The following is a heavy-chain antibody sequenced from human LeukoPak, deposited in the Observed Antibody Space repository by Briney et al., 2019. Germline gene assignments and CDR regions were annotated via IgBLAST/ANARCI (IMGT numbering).Heavy chain of an antibody. V-gene: IGHV4-4*07. CDR3: ARDPLRSSFDP. Sequence: SETLSLTCNASGDSITTNHWAWIRQPAGKGLEWIGRLHISGNKNYNPSLEGRVTISVDTSKNQFSLKMTSATAADTAIYFCARDPLRSSFDPWGPGIVVTVSS. CDR1: GDSITTNH. CDR2: LHISGNK. J-gene: IGHJ5*02. D-gene: IGHD6-13*01.